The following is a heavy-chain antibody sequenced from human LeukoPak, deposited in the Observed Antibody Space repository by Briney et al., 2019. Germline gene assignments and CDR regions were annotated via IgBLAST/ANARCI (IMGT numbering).Heavy chain of an antibody. V-gene: IGHV5-51*01. CDR2: IYPSDSET. D-gene: IGHD5-24*01. CDR3: ARSPRWLQLWYYFDY. Sequence: GESLKIPCKGSGYRFTSDSIAWVRQMPGKGLEWMGIIYPSDSETRYSPSFQGQVTISADKSISTAYLQWSSLKASDTAIYYCARSPRWLQLWYYFDYWGQGTLVTVSS. J-gene: IGHJ4*02. CDR1: GYRFTSDS.